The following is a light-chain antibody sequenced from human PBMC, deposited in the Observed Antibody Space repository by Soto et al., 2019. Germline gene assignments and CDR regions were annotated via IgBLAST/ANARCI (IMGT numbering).Light chain of an antibody. Sequence: DIQMTQSLSSLSASVGDTVTITCRASQSISNSLSWYQQKPGKAPKFLIYVASTLQRGVPSRFSGSGSGTDFSLNISSLQPEDVATYYCQQTFSPPYTFGQGTKLEIK. CDR3: QQTFSPPYT. CDR1: QSISNS. CDR2: VAS. V-gene: IGKV1-39*01. J-gene: IGKJ2*01.